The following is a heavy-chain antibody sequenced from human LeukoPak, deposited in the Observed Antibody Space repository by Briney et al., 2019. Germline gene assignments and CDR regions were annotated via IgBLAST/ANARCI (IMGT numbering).Heavy chain of an antibody. Sequence: ASVKVSXKTSGYTFTDYYLYWVRQAPGQGPEWMGRISPDNGVTKIAQKFQGRVTMTRDTSINTIYMELGRLTGDDTAVYYCARKTTALDYWGQGTQISV. V-gene: IGHV1-2*06. CDR2: ISPDNGVT. D-gene: IGHD4-17*01. CDR3: ARKTTALDY. CDR1: GYTFTDYY. J-gene: IGHJ4*02.